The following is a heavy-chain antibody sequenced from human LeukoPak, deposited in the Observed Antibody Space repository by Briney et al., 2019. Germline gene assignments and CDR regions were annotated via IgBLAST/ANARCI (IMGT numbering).Heavy chain of an antibody. V-gene: IGHV3-7*01. CDR2: INQDGSGK. J-gene: IGHJ6*02. CDR3: ARDHYDILTCYRYYYYGMDV. Sequence: GGSLRLSCAASGFTFSSYWMSWVRQAPGKGLDGVANINQDGSGKYYVYSVKGRFTISRDNAKNSLYLQMNSLRAEDTAVYYCARDHYDILTCYRYYYYGMDVWGQGTTGTVSS. D-gene: IGHD3-9*01. CDR1: GFTFSSYW.